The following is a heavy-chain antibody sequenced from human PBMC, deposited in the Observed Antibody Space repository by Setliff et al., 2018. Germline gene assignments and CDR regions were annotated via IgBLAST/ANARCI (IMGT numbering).Heavy chain of an antibody. CDR1: GGTFSSYA. CDR2: IIPIFGTA. V-gene: IGHV1-69*05. Sequence: SVKVSCKASGGTFSSYAISWVRQAPGQGLEWMGGIIPIFGTASYAQKLQGRVTMTTDTSTSTAYMELRSLGSDDTAVYYCASDGQGNYNFWSGSYYYYGMDVWGQGTTVTVS. J-gene: IGHJ6*02. CDR3: ASDGQGNYNFWSGSYYYYGMDV. D-gene: IGHD3-3*01.